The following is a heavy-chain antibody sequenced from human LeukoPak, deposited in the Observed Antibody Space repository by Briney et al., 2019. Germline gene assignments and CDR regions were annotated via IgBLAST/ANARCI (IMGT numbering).Heavy chain of an antibody. CDR1: GYMFTTYG. Sequence: ASVKVPCKASGYMFTTYGISWVRQAPGQGLEWMGWISTGTGDTNYARKFQDRVTMTIDTSANTAHMELRSLRSDDTAVYYCARAGAGALLIWFLGDGMDVWGQGTTVTVSS. J-gene: IGHJ6*02. CDR3: ARAGAGALLIWFLGDGMDV. D-gene: IGHD1-26*01. CDR2: ISTGTGDT. V-gene: IGHV1-18*01.